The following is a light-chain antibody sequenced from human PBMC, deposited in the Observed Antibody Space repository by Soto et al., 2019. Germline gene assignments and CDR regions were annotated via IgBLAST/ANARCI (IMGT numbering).Light chain of an antibody. CDR3: QQYNKWPRT. V-gene: IGKV3-15*01. Sequence: EIVMTQSPATLSVSPGERVTLFCRASQSVSSNLAWYQQKPGQAPRLLIYGASTRATDIPARFSGSGSGTEFTLTISSLQSEDFAVYYCQQYNKWPRTF. CDR1: QSVSSN. J-gene: IGKJ1*01. CDR2: GAS.